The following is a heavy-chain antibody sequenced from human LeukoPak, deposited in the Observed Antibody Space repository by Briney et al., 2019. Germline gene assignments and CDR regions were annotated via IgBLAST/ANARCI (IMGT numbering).Heavy chain of an antibody. J-gene: IGHJ3*02. CDR2: IYYSGST. CDR1: GGSISSYY. D-gene: IGHD3-3*01. Sequence: SETLSLTCTVSGGSISSYYWSWIRQPPGKGLEWIGYIYYSGSTNYNPSLKSRVTISVDTSKNQFSLKLSSVTAADTAVYYCARASYYDFWSGYYKPDDAFDIWGQGTMVTVSS. CDR3: ARASYYDFWSGYYKPDDAFDI. V-gene: IGHV4-59*12.